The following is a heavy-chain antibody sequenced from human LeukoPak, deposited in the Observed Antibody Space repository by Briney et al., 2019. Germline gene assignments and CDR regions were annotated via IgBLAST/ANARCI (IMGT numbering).Heavy chain of an antibody. D-gene: IGHD3-10*01. V-gene: IGHV6-1*01. CDR1: GDSVSSNSAV. CDR2: TYYRSRWYN. J-gene: IGHJ4*02. Sequence: SQTLSLTCAISGDSVSSNSAVWNWIRLSPSRGLEWLGRTYYRSRWYNDYAVSVKSRITISPDTSKNQFSLQLNSVTPEDTAVYYCASTYGSGSYYDYWGQGTLVTVSS. CDR3: ASTYGSGSYYDY.